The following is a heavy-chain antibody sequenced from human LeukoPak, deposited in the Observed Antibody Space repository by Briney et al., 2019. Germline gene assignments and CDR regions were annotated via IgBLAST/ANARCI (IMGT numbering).Heavy chain of an antibody. V-gene: IGHV1-2*02. CDR1: GYTFTGYY. Sequence: ASVKVSCKASGYTFTGYYIHWVRQAPGQGLEWMGWINPNSGGTNYAQKFQGRVTMTRDTSISTAYMELSRLRSDDTAVYYCARALFGVDPAEYYFDYWGQGTLVTVSS. CDR3: ARALFGVDPAEYYFDY. J-gene: IGHJ4*02. D-gene: IGHD3-3*01. CDR2: INPNSGGT.